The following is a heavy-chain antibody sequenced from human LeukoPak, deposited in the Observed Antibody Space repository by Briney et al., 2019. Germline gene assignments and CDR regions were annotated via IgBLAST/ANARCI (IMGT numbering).Heavy chain of an antibody. Sequence: ASVKVSCKASGYTFTTYYMHWVRQAPGQGLEWMGIINPSGGSTSYTQKFQGRVTMTRDMSTSTVYMELSSLRSEDTAVYYCASSCSGGSCRSNDAFDIWGQGTTVTVSS. J-gene: IGHJ3*02. CDR3: ASSCSGGSCRSNDAFDI. D-gene: IGHD2-15*01. CDR1: GYTFTTYY. V-gene: IGHV1-46*01. CDR2: INPSGGST.